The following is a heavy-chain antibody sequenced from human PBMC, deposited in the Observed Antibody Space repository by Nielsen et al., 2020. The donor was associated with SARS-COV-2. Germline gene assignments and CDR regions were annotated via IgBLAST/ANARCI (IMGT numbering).Heavy chain of an antibody. CDR2: IRSKATSYAT. Sequence: GESLKISCASSGFSVSGSRISWVRRASGKGVEWVGSIRSKATSYATSYAEPVKGRFTISSDDSKNTSYLQMNSLRAEDTAVYYCARHPVVVVPAAVSYYYYGMDVWGQGTTVTVSS. J-gene: IGHJ6*02. D-gene: IGHD2-2*01. CDR1: GFSVSGSR. CDR3: ARHPVVVVPAAVSYYYYGMDV. V-gene: IGHV3-73*01.